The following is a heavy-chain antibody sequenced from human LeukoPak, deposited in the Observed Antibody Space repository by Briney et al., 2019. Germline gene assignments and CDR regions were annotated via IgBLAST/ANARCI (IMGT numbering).Heavy chain of an antibody. J-gene: IGHJ4*02. CDR3: ARDPRTGYSSGWYGY. CDR1: GYTFTSYG. Sequence: ASVKVSCKASGYTFTSYGISWVRQAPGQGLEWMGWISAYNGNTNYAQKLQGRVTMTTDTSTSTAYMELRSLGSDDTAVYYCARDPRTGYSSGWYGYWGQGTLVTVSS. CDR2: ISAYNGNT. D-gene: IGHD6-19*01. V-gene: IGHV1-18*01.